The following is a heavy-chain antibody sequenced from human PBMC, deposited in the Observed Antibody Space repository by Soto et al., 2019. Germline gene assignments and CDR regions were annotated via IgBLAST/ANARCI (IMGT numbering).Heavy chain of an antibody. V-gene: IGHV3-23*01. Sequence: EVQLLESGGGLVQPGGSLRLSCAASGFTFSSYAMSWVRQAPGKGLEWVSAISGSGGSTYYADSVKGRFTTSRDNSKNTLYLQMNSLRAEDTAVYYCAKDSMIVVVIPLDYWGQGTLVTVSS. CDR2: ISGSGGST. D-gene: IGHD3-22*01. CDR3: AKDSMIVVVIPLDY. J-gene: IGHJ4*02. CDR1: GFTFSSYA.